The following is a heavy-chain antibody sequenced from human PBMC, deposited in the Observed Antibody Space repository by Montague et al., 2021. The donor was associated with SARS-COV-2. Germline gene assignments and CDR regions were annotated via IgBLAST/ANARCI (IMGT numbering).Heavy chain of an antibody. V-gene: IGHV4-34*01. D-gene: IGHD3-3*01. CDR2: INQSGRT. Sequence: SETLSLTCAVYGGSFSGYYWSWIRQPPEKGLEWIGEINQSGRTNNNPSLKSRVIISVDTSKNQFSLKLSSVTAAVTAVYYCATLPSSITIFGVVQGYYFDDWGQGTLVTVSS. CDR3: ATLPSSITIFGVVQGYYFDD. J-gene: IGHJ4*02. CDR1: GGSFSGYY.